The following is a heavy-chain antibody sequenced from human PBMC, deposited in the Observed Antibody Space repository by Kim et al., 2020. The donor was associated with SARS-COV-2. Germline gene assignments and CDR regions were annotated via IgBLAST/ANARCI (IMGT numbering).Heavy chain of an antibody. CDR2: IRGSGEST. D-gene: IGHD6-19*01. CDR1: GFTFNIYA. J-gene: IGHJ1*01. V-gene: IGHV3-23*01. Sequence: GGSLRLSCAASGFTFNIYAMSWARQAPGKGLEWVSGIRGSGESTTYADSVKGRFTISRDNSKNTLYLQMDRLRVDDTALYYCAEISSGSSGWFVYFQHWGQGTLVTVSS. CDR3: AEISSGSSGWFVYFQH.